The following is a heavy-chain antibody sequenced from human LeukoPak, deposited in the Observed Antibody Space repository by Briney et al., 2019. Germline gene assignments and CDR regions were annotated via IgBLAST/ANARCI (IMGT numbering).Heavy chain of an antibody. D-gene: IGHD1-26*01. Sequence: GASVKVSCKASGGTFSSYAMSWVRQAPGKGLEWVSGISDSGGSTYYADSVKGRFTISRDNPKNTLYLQMSSLRAEDTAVYYCAKGQWELYYWGQGTLVIVSS. J-gene: IGHJ4*02. CDR2: ISDSGGST. CDR3: AKGQWELYY. CDR1: GGTFSSYA. V-gene: IGHV3-23*01.